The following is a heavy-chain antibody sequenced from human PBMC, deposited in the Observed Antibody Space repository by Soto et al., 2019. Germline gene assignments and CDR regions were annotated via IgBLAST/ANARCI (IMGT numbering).Heavy chain of an antibody. Sequence: QVQLVQSGAEVKKPGSSVKVSCKASGGTFSSYTISWVRQAPGQGLEWMGRIIPILGIANYAQKFQGRVTITEDKSTSTAYMELSSLRSEDTAVYYCARGGIAARLFEFDYYYYYMDVWGKGTTVTVSS. J-gene: IGHJ6*03. D-gene: IGHD6-6*01. CDR2: IIPILGIA. CDR3: ARGGIAARLFEFDYYYYYMDV. V-gene: IGHV1-69*02. CDR1: GGTFSSYT.